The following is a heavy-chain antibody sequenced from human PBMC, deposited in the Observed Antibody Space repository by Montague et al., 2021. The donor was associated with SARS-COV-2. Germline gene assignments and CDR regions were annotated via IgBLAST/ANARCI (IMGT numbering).Heavy chain of an antibody. D-gene: IGHD6-6*01. V-gene: IGHV3-11*06. CDR1: GFNFSDYY. J-gene: IGHJ5*02. Sequence: SLRLSCAASGFNFSDYYITWVRQAPGKGLEWVAYISSSTTYTNYADSLKGRFTISRDNTKKSVYLQMNRLRAEDTGVYYCAREGHLATRPGWSNRFDPWGQGTLVTVSS. CDR2: ISSSTTYT. CDR3: AREGHLATRPGWSNRFDP.